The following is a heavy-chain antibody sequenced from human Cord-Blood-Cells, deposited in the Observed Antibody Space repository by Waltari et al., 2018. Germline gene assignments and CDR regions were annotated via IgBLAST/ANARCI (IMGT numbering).Heavy chain of an antibody. Sequence: QLQLQESGPGLVKPSETLSLTCTVSGGSISSSSYYWGWIRQPPGEGLEWIGRIYYSGSTYYNPSLKSRVTISVDTSKNQFSLKLSSVTAADTAVYYCAIPWGSEVDYWGQGTLVTVSS. D-gene: IGHD7-27*01. J-gene: IGHJ4*02. CDR1: GGSISSSSYY. CDR3: AIPWGSEVDY. CDR2: IYYSGST. V-gene: IGHV4-39*01.